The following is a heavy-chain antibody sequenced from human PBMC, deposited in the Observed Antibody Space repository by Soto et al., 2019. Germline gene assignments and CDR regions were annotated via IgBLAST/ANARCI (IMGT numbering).Heavy chain of an antibody. CDR2: TIYRSGWSN. Sequence: QVQLQQSGPGLVKPSQTLSLTCAISGDTLFTNGVAWNWIRLSPSRGLEWLGRTIYRSGWSNEYVTSLQGRITILPDTPKNQFSLQLTSVTPKDTAVNFSAPGRPSTFDLWGQGTVVTVSS. D-gene: IGHD2-2*01. V-gene: IGHV6-1*01. CDR3: APGRPSTFDL. J-gene: IGHJ3*01. CDR1: GDTLFTNGVA.